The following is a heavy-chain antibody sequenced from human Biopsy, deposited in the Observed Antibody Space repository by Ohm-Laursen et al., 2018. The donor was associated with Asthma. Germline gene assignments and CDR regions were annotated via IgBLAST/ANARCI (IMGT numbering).Heavy chain of an antibody. V-gene: IGHV3-30*01. D-gene: IGHD1-1*01. J-gene: IGHJ3*02. CDR3: VRDGTDDAFDI. CDR1: GFSFSNFA. Sequence: SLRLSCTASGFSFSNFAIHWVRQAPGKGLEWVGVISKDASTQDYADSVKGRFTMARDNSKNTLYLQMNSLREEDTAVYYCVRDGTDDAFDIWGQGTVVSVSS. CDR2: ISKDASTQ.